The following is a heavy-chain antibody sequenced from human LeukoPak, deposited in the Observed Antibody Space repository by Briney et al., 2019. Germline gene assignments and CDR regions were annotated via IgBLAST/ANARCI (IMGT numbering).Heavy chain of an antibody. D-gene: IGHD1-7*01. V-gene: IGHV3-30*18. Sequence: PGGSLRLSCAASGFTFSSYGMHWVRQPPGRGLEWVAVISYDGSDKSYADSVKGRFTISRDNSKNTLYLQMNSLRPEDTAVYYCAKDRVVFNWNYAYYFDDWGQGTLVTVSS. CDR1: GFTFSSYG. CDR3: AKDRVVFNWNYAYYFDD. CDR2: ISYDGSDK. J-gene: IGHJ4*02.